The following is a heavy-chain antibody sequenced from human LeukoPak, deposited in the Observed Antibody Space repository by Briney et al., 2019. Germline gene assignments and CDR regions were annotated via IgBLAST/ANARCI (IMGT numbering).Heavy chain of an antibody. V-gene: IGHV3-30*04. CDR3: VREKYCTPTDCLHGRFYFNC. Sequence: PGGSLRLSCAASGLAFSTYNMHWVRQAPGKGLEWVAVISYDGRNENHAESVKGRFTISRDNSKNTLYLQMNTLRTEDTALYYCVREKYCTPTDCLHGRFYFNCWGQGTLVTVSS. D-gene: IGHD2-8*01. CDR2: ISYDGRNE. J-gene: IGHJ4*02. CDR1: GLAFSTYN.